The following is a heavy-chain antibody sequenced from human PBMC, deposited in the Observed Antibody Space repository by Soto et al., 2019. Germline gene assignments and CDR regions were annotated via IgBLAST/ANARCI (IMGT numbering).Heavy chain of an antibody. CDR2: IWYDGSNK. V-gene: IGHV3-33*01. CDR3: ARAVGPFDY. D-gene: IGHD3-16*01. J-gene: IGHJ4*02. Sequence: QVQLVESGGGVVQPGRSLRLSCAASGFTFSTYGMHWVRQAPGKGLEWVAVIWYDGSNKYYADSVKGRFTIPRDNSKDILYLQMNSLRAEDTAVYYCARAVGPFDYWGQGTLVTVSS. CDR1: GFTFSTYG.